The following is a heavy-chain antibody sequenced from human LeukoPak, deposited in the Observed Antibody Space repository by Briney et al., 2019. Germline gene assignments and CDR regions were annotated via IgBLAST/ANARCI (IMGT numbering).Heavy chain of an antibody. Sequence: ASVKVSCKASGYTFTSYYIHRVRQAPGQGLEWMGIFNPSSGSTNYAQKFQGRVTMTRDTSTSTVYMELSSLRSEDTAVYYCARLYYYDNSGYYYWGQGTLVTVSS. J-gene: IGHJ4*02. CDR3: ARLYYYDNSGYYY. D-gene: IGHD3-22*01. CDR1: GYTFTSYY. CDR2: FNPSSGST. V-gene: IGHV1-46*01.